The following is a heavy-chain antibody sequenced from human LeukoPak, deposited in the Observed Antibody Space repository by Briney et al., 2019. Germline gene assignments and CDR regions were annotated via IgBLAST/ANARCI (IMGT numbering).Heavy chain of an antibody. J-gene: IGHJ3*02. CDR2: IYYSGST. CDR3: ARHVRSVVVPAAILDAFDI. V-gene: IGHV4-39*01. Sequence: SETLSLTCTVSGCSISSSSYYWGWIRQPPGKGLEWIGSIYYSGSTYYNPSLKSRVTISVDTSKNQFSLKLSSVTAADTAVYYCARHVRSVVVPAAILDAFDIWGQGTMVTVSS. D-gene: IGHD2-2*02. CDR1: GCSISSSSYY.